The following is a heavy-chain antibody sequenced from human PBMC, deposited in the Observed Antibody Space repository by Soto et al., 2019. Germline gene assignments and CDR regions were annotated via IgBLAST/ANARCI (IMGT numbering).Heavy chain of an antibody. J-gene: IGHJ5*02. CDR1: GGSFSGPN. CDR2: INHSGST. CDR3: ARGWGFGFDP. Sequence: QVQLQQWGAGLLKPSETLSLACAVYGGSFSGPNWSWIRQTPGKGLEWIGEINHSGSTNYNPSLKSRVTISIDMSKNQYSLKVTSVTAADTAVYYCARGWGFGFDPWGQGILVTVSS. V-gene: IGHV4-34*01. D-gene: IGHD3-10*01.